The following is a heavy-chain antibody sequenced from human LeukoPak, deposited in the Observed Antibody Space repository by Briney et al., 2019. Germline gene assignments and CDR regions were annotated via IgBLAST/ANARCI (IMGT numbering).Heavy chain of an antibody. V-gene: IGHV3-23*01. D-gene: IGHD2-15*01. Sequence: GGSLRLSCAASGFTFSSYAMSWVRQAPGKGLEWVSAISGSGGSTYYADSVKGRFTISRDNSKNTLYLQMNSLRDEDTAVYYCAKDGYCSGGSCYKGDYWGQGTLVTVSS. J-gene: IGHJ4*02. CDR1: GFTFSSYA. CDR2: ISGSGGST. CDR3: AKDGYCSGGSCYKGDY.